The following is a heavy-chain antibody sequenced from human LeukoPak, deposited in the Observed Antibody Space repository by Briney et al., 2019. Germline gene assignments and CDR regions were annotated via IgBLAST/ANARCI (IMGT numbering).Heavy chain of an antibody. CDR2: FDPEDGET. CDR1: GGTFSSYA. V-gene: IGHV1-24*01. J-gene: IGHJ3*02. CDR3: ATDRVVPAAYDAFDI. Sequence: ASVKVSCKASGGTFSSYAISWVRQAPGKGLEWMGGFDPEDGETIYAQKFQGRVTMTEDTSTDTAYMELSSLRSEDTAVYYCATDRVVPAAYDAFDIWGQGTMVTVSS. D-gene: IGHD2-2*01.